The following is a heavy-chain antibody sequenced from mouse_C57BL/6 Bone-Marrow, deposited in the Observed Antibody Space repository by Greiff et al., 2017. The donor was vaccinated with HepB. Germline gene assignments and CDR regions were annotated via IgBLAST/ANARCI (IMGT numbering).Heavy chain of an antibody. V-gene: IGHV1-82*01. CDR1: GYAFSSSW. CDR2: IYPGDGDT. CDR3: ARIYYGYDVDYAMDY. D-gene: IGHD2-2*01. J-gene: IGHJ4*01. Sequence: QVQLQHSGPELVKPGASVKISCKASGYAFSSSWMNWVKQRPGKGLEWIGRIYPGDGDTNYNGKFKGKATLTADKSSSTAYMQLSSLTSEDSAVYFCARIYYGYDVDYAMDYWGQGTSVTVSS.